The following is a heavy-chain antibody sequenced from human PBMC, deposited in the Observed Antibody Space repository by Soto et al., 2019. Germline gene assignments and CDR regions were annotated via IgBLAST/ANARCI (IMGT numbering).Heavy chain of an antibody. CDR2: IYYSGST. CDR3: ARVQGYCTNGVCYHRDYYYMDV. D-gene: IGHD2-8*01. J-gene: IGHJ6*03. V-gene: IGHV4-59*01. CDR1: GGSISSYY. Sequence: SETLSLTCTVSGGSISSYYWSWIRQPPGKGLEWIGYIYYSGSTNYNPSLKSRVTISVDTSKNQFSLKLSSVTAADTAVYYCARVQGYCTNGVCYHRDYYYMDVWGKGTTVTVSS.